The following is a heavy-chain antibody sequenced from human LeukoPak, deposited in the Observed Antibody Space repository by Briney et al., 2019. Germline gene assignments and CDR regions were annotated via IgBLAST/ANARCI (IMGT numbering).Heavy chain of an antibody. Sequence: GGSLRLSCAASGFTVSSNYMSWVRQAPGKGLEWVSVIYSGGSTYYADSVKGRFTISRDNSKNTLYLQMNSLRVADTAVYYCARKPDYGDYDDAFDIWGQGTMVAVSS. CDR3: ARKPDYGDYDDAFDI. J-gene: IGHJ3*02. D-gene: IGHD4-17*01. CDR2: IYSGGST. CDR1: GFTVSSNY. V-gene: IGHV3-53*01.